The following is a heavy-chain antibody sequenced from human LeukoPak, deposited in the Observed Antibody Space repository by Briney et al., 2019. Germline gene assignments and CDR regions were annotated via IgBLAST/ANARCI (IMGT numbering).Heavy chain of an antibody. V-gene: IGHV3-23*01. CDR1: GFTFSSYA. CDR3: AKGVATAMQPIDY. CDR2: ISGSGGST. D-gene: IGHD5-18*01. J-gene: IGHJ4*02. Sequence: GGSLRLSCAASGFTFSSYAMSWVRQAPGKGLEWVSVISGSGGSTYYADSVKGRFIISRDNSKNTRYLQMNSLRAEDTAVYYCAKGVATAMQPIDYWRQGTLVTVSS.